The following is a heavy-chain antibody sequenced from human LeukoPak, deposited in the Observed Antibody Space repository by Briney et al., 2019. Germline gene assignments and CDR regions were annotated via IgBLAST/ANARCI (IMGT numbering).Heavy chain of an antibody. D-gene: IGHD3-22*01. CDR1: GGSISSDSYY. Sequence: PSETLSLTCTVSGGSISSDSYYWSWIRQPPGKGLEWIGYIYYSGSTNYNPSLKSRVTISVDTSKNQFSLKLSSVTAADTAVYYCASLPYYYDSSGYGFPFDYWGQGTLVTVSS. V-gene: IGHV4-61*01. CDR2: IYYSGST. CDR3: ASLPYYYDSSGYGFPFDY. J-gene: IGHJ4*02.